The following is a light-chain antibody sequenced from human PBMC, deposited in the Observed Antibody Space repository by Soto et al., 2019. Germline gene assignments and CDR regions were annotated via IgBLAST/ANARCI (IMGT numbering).Light chain of an antibody. CDR1: QTISSW. V-gene: IGKV1-5*03. CDR2: KAS. J-gene: IGKJ1*01. CDR3: QHYNSYSEA. Sequence: DIQMTQSPSTPSGSVGDRVTITCRASQTISSWLAWYQQKPGKAPKLLIYKASTLKSGVPSRFSGSGSGTELTITISSLQPDDGETYDCQHYNSYSEAFGQGTKVDIK.